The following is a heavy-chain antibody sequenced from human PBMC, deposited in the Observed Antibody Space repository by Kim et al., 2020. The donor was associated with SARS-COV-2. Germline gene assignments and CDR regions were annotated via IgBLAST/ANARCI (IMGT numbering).Heavy chain of an antibody. V-gene: IGHV3-30*04. CDR2: ISYDGSNK. CDR1: GFTFSSYA. CDR3: ARDNPGYSSTKKGVGNWFDP. Sequence: GGSLRLSCAASGFTFSSYAMHWVRQAPGKGLEWVAVISYDGSNKYYADSVKGRFTISRDNSKNTLYLQMNSLRAEDTAVYYCARDNPGYSSTKKGVGNWFDPWGQGTLVTVSS. D-gene: IGHD6-13*01. J-gene: IGHJ5*02.